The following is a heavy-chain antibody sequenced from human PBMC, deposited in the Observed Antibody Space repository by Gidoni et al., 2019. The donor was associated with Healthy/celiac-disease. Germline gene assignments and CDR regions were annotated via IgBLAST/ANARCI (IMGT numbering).Heavy chain of an antibody. CDR3: AREGYYDILTGYYGDYYYGMDV. V-gene: IGHV4-30-4*01. J-gene: IGHJ6*02. D-gene: IGHD3-9*01. Sequence: QVQLQESGPGLVKPSQTLSLTCTVSGGSISSGDYYWSWIRQPPGKGLEWIGYIYYSGSTYYNPSLKSRVTISVDTSKNQFSLKLSSVTAADTAVYYCAREGYYDILTGYYGDYYYGMDVWGQGTTVTVSS. CDR2: IYYSGST. CDR1: GGSISSGDYY.